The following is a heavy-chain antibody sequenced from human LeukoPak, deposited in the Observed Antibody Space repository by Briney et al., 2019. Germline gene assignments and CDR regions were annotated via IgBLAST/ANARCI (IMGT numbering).Heavy chain of an antibody. CDR2: ISFDGSGK. J-gene: IGHJ4*02. CDR3: ARDNNYGGNSFDY. D-gene: IGHD4-23*01. CDR1: GFTFTTHA. Sequence: PGGSLRLSCAASGFTFTTHAMHWVRQAPGKGLEWVAAISFDGSGKYYSDSVKGRFTIPRDNSKNTLYVQLNSLRTEDTALYYCARDNNYGGNSFDYWGQGTLVTVSS. V-gene: IGHV3-30-3*01.